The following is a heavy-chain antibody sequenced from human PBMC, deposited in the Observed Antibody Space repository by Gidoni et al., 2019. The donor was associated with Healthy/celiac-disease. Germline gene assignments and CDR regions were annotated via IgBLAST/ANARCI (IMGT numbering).Heavy chain of an antibody. J-gene: IGHJ6*02. CDR2: IKSKTDGGTT. D-gene: IGHD6-19*01. CDR3: TTHYESSGWTNYYYYGMDV. V-gene: IGHV3-15*07. CDR1: GFTFSNAW. Sequence: EVQLVESGGGLVKPGGSLRLSCAASGFTFSNAWMNWVRQAPGKGLEWVGRIKSKTDGGTTDYAAPVKGRFTISRDDSKNTLYLQMNSLKTEDTAVYYCTTHYESSGWTNYYYYGMDVWGQGTTVTVSS.